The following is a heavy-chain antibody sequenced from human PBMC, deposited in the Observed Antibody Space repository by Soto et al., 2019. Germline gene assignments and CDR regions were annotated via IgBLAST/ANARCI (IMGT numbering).Heavy chain of an antibody. J-gene: IGHJ6*02. V-gene: IGHV5-10-1*01. CDR2: IDPSDSYT. Sequence: PGESLKISCKGSGYSFTSYWISWVRQMPGKGLEWMGRIDPSDSYTNYSPSFQGHVTISADKSISTAYLQWSSLKASDTAMYYCASMCSSTSCYADHYYYYGMDVWGQGTTVTVSS. CDR3: ASMCSSTSCYADHYYYYGMDV. CDR1: GYSFTSYW. D-gene: IGHD2-2*01.